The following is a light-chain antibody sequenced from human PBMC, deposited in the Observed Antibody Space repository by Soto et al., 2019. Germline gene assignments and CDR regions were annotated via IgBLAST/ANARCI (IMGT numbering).Light chain of an antibody. Sequence: SYELTQPPSVSVSPGQTASITCSGDKLGSKYTCWYQQKPGQSPVLVIYQDYKRPSGIPERFAGSNSGNTATLAISGTQSMDEADYYCQAWDRSTVVFGGGTKLTVL. CDR1: KLGSKY. CDR3: QAWDRSTVV. V-gene: IGLV3-1*01. CDR2: QDY. J-gene: IGLJ2*01.